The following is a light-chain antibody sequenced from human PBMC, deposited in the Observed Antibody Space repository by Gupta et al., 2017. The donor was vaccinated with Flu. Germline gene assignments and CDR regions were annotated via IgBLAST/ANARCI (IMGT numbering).Light chain of an antibody. CDR2: GAS. J-gene: IGKJ4*01. CDR1: QSVSSN. V-gene: IGKV3-15*01. Sequence: EIVLTQSPAPLSVSPGERATLSCRASQSVSSNLAWYQQKPGQAPRLLIYGASTRATGIPARFSGSGSVTXFTLTIXILPSEDVAVYYCQQYNSRPLTFGXGTKVEIK. CDR3: QQYNSRPLT.